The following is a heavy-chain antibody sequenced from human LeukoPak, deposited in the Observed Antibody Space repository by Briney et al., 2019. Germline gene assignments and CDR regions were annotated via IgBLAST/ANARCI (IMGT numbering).Heavy chain of an antibody. CDR3: ARDLVTVTKGFDI. CDR2: IPYIGTT. V-gene: IGHV4-59*11. Sequence: SETLSLTCAVSGDSFSSHYWTWIRQPPGRGLEWIGNIPYIGTTIYSPSLKSRVTISRYTSKNRLSVKLSSVNTADTAVYFCARDLVTVTKGFDIWGLGAMVSVSS. J-gene: IGHJ3*02. CDR1: GDSFSSHY. D-gene: IGHD4-17*01.